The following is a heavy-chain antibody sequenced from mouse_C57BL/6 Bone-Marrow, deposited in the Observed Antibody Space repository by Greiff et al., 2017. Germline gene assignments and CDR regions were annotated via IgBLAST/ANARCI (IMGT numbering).Heavy chain of an antibody. Sequence: QVQLQQPGAELVKPGASVKLSCKASGYTFTSYWMHWVKQRPGRGLEWIGRIDPNSGGTKYNEKFKSKATLTVDKPSSTAYIQLSSLTSEDSAVYYCAHGNYFYWYCAVWGTGTTVTVSS. CDR3: AHGNYFYWYCAV. CDR2: IDPNSGGT. CDR1: GYTFTSYW. J-gene: IGHJ1*03. D-gene: IGHD2-1*01. V-gene: IGHV1-72*01.